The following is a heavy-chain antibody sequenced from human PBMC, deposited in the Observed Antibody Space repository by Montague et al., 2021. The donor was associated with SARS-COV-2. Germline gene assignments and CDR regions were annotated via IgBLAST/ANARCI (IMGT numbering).Heavy chain of an antibody. J-gene: IGHJ4*02. CDR3: ARSREEFTSIAVIITGGMHYFDS. Sequence: SETLSLTCAVYGGSFSGYYWCWVCQAPATGLEWIGEINHSGSTHYYPSPKSRVSISVATSKNQFSLKMSFVTAADTAVFYCARSREEFTSIAVIITGGMHYFDSWGQGTLVTVSS. CDR2: INHSGST. CDR1: GGSFSGYY. V-gene: IGHV4-34*01. D-gene: IGHD3-22*01.